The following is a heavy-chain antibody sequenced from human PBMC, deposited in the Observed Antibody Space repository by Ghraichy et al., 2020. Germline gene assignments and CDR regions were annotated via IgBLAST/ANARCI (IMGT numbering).Heavy chain of an antibody. D-gene: IGHD2-15*01. CDR2: INSDGSST. CDR3: ARDRGPYRGGSCPLGY. Sequence: LSLTCAASGFTFSSYWMHWVRQAPGKGLVWVSRINSDGSSTSYADSVKGRFTISRDNAKNTLYLQMNSLRAEDTAVYYCARDRGPYRGGSCPLGYWGQGTLVTVSS. CDR1: GFTFSSYW. V-gene: IGHV3-74*01. J-gene: IGHJ4*02.